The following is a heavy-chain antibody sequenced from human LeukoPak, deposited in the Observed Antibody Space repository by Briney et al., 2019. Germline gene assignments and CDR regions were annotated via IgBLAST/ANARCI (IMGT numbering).Heavy chain of an antibody. D-gene: IGHD4-23*01. J-gene: IGHJ4*02. CDR1: GFTFSSYA. Sequence: GGSLRLSCAASGFTFSSYAMSWVRQAPGKGLEWVSAISGSGGSTYYADSVKGRFTISRDNSKNTPYLQMNSLRAEDTAVYYCGKVPYCGGTAYFDYWGQGPLVTVSS. CDR2: ISGSGGST. CDR3: GKVPYCGGTAYFDY. V-gene: IGHV3-23*01.